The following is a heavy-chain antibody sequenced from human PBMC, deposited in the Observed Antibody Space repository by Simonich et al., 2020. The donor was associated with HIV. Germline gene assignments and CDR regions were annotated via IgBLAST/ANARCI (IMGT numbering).Heavy chain of an antibody. CDR1: GYTFTGYY. J-gene: IGHJ2*01. CDR2: SNPNMGGK. D-gene: IGHD6-13*01. V-gene: IGHV1-2*06. Sequence: QVQLVQSGAEVKKPGASVKVSCKASGYTFTGYYMHWVRQAPGQGLEGKGRSNPNMGGKNDAQKFQGRVTITRNTSISTVYMELSSLRSDDTAVYYCARRGSNWYLYWYFDLWGRGTLVTVSS. CDR3: ARRGSNWYLYWYFDL.